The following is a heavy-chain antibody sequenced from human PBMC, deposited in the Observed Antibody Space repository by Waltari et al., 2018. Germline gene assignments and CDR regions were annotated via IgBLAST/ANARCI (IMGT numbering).Heavy chain of an antibody. V-gene: IGHV3-11*01. Sequence: QMVESGGGLVWPGGSLTLSCAACGFRFREYCMSWIRQAPGKGLEWVSYISSSGTTILYADSVKGRFTISRDNAKNSLHMEMNNLRAEDTAVYYCARGITSAFDYWGQGSLVTVSS. J-gene: IGHJ4*02. CDR2: ISSSGTTI. CDR1: GFRFREYC. CDR3: ARGITSAFDY. D-gene: IGHD1-20*01.